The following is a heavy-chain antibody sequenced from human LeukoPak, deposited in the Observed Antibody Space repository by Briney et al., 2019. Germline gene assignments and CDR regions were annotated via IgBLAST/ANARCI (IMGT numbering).Heavy chain of an antibody. J-gene: IGHJ4*02. V-gene: IGHV4-31*03. CDR3: ARGLPGARIPYHFDS. CDR2: IYYTGST. Sequence: SQTLSLTCTVSGDSMSNGGYFWSWIRQHPGKGLEWIGYIYYTGSTTYNPSLQSRVTMSVDTSKNNFSLRLNPVTAADTAVYFCARGLPGARIPYHFDSWGQGTLVAVSS. CDR1: GDSMSNGGYF. D-gene: IGHD1-1*01.